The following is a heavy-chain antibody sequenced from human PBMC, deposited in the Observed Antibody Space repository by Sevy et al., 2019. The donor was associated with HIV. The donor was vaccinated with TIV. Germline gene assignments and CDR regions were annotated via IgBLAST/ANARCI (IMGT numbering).Heavy chain of an antibody. CDR2: ISHSSGSI. J-gene: IGHJ4*02. CDR3: AGEYYYDTRGFDY. CDR1: GFSFSSYS. D-gene: IGHD3-22*01. Sequence: GGSLRLSCAASGFSFSSYSMNWVRQAPGKGLEWVSYISHSSGSIYYTDSVKGRFTISRDNAKNSVYLQMNSLRDEDTAVYYCAGEYYYDTRGFDYWGQGSLVTVSS. V-gene: IGHV3-48*02.